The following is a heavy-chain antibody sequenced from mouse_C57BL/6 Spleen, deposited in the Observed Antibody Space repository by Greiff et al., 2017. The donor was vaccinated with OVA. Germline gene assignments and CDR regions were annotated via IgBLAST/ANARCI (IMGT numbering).Heavy chain of an antibody. J-gene: IGHJ3*01. V-gene: IGHV1-82*01. CDR3: ARLGYGNFFAY. Sequence: QVQLKESGPELVKPGASVKISCKASGYAFSSSWMNWVKQRPGKGLEWIGRIYPGDGDTNYNGKFKGKATLTADKSSSTAYMQLSSLTSEDSAVYFCARLGYGNFFAYWGQGTLVTVSA. D-gene: IGHD2-1*01. CDR2: IYPGDGDT. CDR1: GYAFSSSW.